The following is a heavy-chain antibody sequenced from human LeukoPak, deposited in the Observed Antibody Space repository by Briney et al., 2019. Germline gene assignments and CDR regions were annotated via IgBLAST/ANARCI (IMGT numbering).Heavy chain of an antibody. Sequence: GGSLRLSCAASGFTFSSHAMHWVRQAPGKGLEYVSAISGNGGNTFYANSVKGRFTISRDNSKNTLYLQMDSLRAEDMAVHYCARSPSCGGDCFNYYFDSWAKGTLVTVSS. CDR2: ISGNGGNT. V-gene: IGHV3-64*01. CDR3: ARSPSCGGDCFNYYFDS. J-gene: IGHJ4*02. CDR1: GFTFSSHA. D-gene: IGHD2-21*02.